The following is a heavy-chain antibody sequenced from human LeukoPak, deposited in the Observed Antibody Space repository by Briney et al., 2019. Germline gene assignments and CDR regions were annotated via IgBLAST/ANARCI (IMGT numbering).Heavy chain of an antibody. Sequence: GESLKISCKGSGYSFANYSIGWVRQMPGKGLEWMGIIYPDGSDPRYSPSFQGQVTISADKSISTAYLQWSSLKASDTAMYFCATVGTTGTRWFDPWGQGTLVTVSS. CDR3: ATVGTTGTRWFDP. J-gene: IGHJ5*02. CDR2: IYPDGSDP. D-gene: IGHD1-1*01. CDR1: GYSFANYS. V-gene: IGHV5-51*01.